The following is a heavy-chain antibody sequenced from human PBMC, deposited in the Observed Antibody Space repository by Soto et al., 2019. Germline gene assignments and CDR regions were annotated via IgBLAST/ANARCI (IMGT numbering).Heavy chain of an antibody. Sequence: QITLRESGPTLVKPTQTLTLTCTFSGFSLSTSGVGVGWIRQPPGKALEWLAHIYWDDDERYSPSLRSRLTITKDTSENPVTITMTTMDPVDTAIYYCAHMRISGTQPHFDYWDPGTLVTFSS. CDR1: GFSLSTSGVG. D-gene: IGHD1-1*01. J-gene: IGHJ4*02. V-gene: IGHV2-5*02. CDR3: AHMRISGTQPHFDY. CDR2: IYWDDDE.